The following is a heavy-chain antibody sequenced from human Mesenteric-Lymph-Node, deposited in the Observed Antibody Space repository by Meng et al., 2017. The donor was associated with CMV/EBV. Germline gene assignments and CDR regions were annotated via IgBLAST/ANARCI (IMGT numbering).Heavy chain of an antibody. J-gene: IGHJ4*02. V-gene: IGHV3-21*04. Sequence: GGSLRLSCAASGFTFSSYSMNWVRQAPGKGLEWVSSISSSSSYIYYADSVKGRFTISRDNSKNTLYLQMNSLRAEDTAVYYCAKATNIAAAGTFDYWGQGTLVTVSS. CDR1: GFTFSSYS. CDR3: AKATNIAAAGTFDY. D-gene: IGHD6-13*01. CDR2: ISSSSSYI.